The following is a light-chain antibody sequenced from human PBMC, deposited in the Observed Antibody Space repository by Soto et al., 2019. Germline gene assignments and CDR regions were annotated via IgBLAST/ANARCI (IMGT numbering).Light chain of an antibody. V-gene: IGLV2-14*01. CDR3: SSYTSSSTSIHVV. J-gene: IGLJ2*01. Sequence: QSVLTQPASVSGSPGQSITISCTGTSSDVGGYNYVSWYQQHPGKAPKLMIYDVSNRPSGVSNRFSGSKSGNTASLTISGLQAEDEADYYCSSYTSSSTSIHVVFGGGTKVTVL. CDR2: DVS. CDR1: SSDVGGYNY.